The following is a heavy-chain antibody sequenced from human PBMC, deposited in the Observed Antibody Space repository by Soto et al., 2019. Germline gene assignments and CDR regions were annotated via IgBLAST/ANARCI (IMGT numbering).Heavy chain of an antibody. J-gene: IGHJ6*02. CDR2: IWYDGSNK. V-gene: IGHV3-33*01. CDR3: ARDIRVWFLPGWDV. CDR1: GFTFSSYG. Sequence: PGGSLRLSCAASGFTFSSYGMHWVRQAPGKGLEWVAVIWYDGSNKYYADSVKGRFTISRDNSKNTLYLQMNSLRAEDTAVYYCARDIRVWFLPGWDVWGQGTTVTVSS. D-gene: IGHD3-10*01.